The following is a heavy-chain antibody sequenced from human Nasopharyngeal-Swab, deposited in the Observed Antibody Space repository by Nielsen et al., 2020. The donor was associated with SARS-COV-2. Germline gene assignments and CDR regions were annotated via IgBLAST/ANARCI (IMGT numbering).Heavy chain of an antibody. Sequence: WIRQPPGKGLEWIGEINHSGSTNYNPSLKSRVTISVDTSKNQFSLKLSSVTAADTAVYYCASRTGYYDILTGSGRSQRPNWFDPWGQGTLVTVSS. V-gene: IGHV4-34*01. CDR2: INHSGST. J-gene: IGHJ5*02. CDR3: ASRTGYYDILTGSGRSQRPNWFDP. D-gene: IGHD3-9*01.